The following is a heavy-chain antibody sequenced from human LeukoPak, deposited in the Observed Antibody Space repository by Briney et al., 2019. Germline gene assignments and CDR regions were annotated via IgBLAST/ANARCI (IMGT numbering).Heavy chain of an antibody. V-gene: IGHV3-30*02. CDR2: IRYDGSNK. CDR3: AEDQSASDSSGYYYY. D-gene: IGHD3-22*01. J-gene: IGHJ4*02. Sequence: GGSLRLSCAASGFTFSSYGMHWVRQAPGKGLEWVAFIRYDGSNKYYADSVKGRFTISRDNSKNTLYLQMNSLRAEDTAVYYCAEDQSASDSSGYYYYWGQGTLVTVSS. CDR1: GFTFSSYG.